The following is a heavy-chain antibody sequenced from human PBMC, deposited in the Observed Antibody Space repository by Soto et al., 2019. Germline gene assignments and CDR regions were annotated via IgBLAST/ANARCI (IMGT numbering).Heavy chain of an antibody. Sequence: QVQLVQSGAEVKKPGASVKVSCKASGYTFTSYAMHWVRQAPGQRLEWMGWINAGNGNTKYSQKFQGRVTITRDTSASTAYMELSSLRSEDTAVYYCARELADYGDYSWYFDLWGRGTLVTVSS. CDR1: GYTFTSYA. CDR3: ARELADYGDYSWYFDL. D-gene: IGHD4-17*01. V-gene: IGHV1-3*01. J-gene: IGHJ2*01. CDR2: INAGNGNT.